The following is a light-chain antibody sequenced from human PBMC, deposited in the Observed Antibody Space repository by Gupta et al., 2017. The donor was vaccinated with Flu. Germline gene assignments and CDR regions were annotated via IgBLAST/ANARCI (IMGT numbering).Light chain of an antibody. CDR1: QTISTW. V-gene: IGKV1-5*03. J-gene: IGKJ1*01. Sequence: DIQMTQSPSILSASVGDRVTITCRASQTISTWLAWYQQKPGKAPKLLMYKASTLEKGVPSRFSGSGSGAEFILTITSLQPDDFATYYCQQYNTYPWTFDQGTKVEIK. CDR3: QQYNTYPWT. CDR2: KAS.